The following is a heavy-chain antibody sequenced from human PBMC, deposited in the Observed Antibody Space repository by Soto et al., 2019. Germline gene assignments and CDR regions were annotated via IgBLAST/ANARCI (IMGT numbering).Heavy chain of an antibody. D-gene: IGHD4-17*01. J-gene: IGHJ4*02. Sequence: GGSLRLSCAASGFTFSRHGMHWVRQAPGKGLEWVAVVWSDGSNQQYADSVRGRFTISRDNSKNTLSLQMNSLRAEDTALYYFAKTASMTIRDGFDQWGQGTLVTVS. CDR3: AKTASMTIRDGFDQ. V-gene: IGHV3-33*03. CDR2: VWSDGSNQ. CDR1: GFTFSRHG.